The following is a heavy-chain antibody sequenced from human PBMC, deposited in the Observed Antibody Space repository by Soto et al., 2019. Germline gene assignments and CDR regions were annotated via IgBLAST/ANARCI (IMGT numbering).Heavy chain of an antibody. CDR1: GFTFRSFG. CDR2: IGGSGSFT. CDR3: ARIMEPHYFDH. J-gene: IGHJ4*02. D-gene: IGHD3-16*01. V-gene: IGHV3-21*02. Sequence: EVQLVESGGGLVKPGGSLRLSCAASGFTFRSFGMVWVRQAPGRGLEWVSSIGGSGSFTHSAGSVQGRFIISRDNAQESLFLQMNSLRAEDTAIYYCARIMEPHYFDHWGQGTLVTVSS.